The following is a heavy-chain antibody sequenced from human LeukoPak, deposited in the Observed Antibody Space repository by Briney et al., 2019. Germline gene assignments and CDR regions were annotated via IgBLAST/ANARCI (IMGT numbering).Heavy chain of an antibody. CDR1: GFTFSSYG. D-gene: IGHD3-22*01. Sequence: GGPLRLSCAASGFTFSSYGMHWVRQAPGKGLEWVAFIRYDGSNKYYADSVKGRFTISRDNSKNTLYLQMNSLRAEDTAVYYCAKDIARGYYAFDIWGQGTMVTVSS. CDR3: AKDIARGYYAFDI. V-gene: IGHV3-30*02. J-gene: IGHJ3*02. CDR2: IRYDGSNK.